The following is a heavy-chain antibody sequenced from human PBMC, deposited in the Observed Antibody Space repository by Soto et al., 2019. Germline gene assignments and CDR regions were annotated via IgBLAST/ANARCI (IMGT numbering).Heavy chain of an antibody. D-gene: IGHD2-2*01. CDR2: IWYDGSNK. Sequence: GGSLRLSCAASGFTFSSYGMHWVRQAPGKGLEWVAVIWYDGSNKYYADSVKGRFTISRDNSKNTLYLQMNSLRAEDTAVYYCARDWEYQLLQRKDIMDVWGKGTTVTVSS. CDR1: GFTFSSYG. J-gene: IGHJ6*04. V-gene: IGHV3-33*01. CDR3: ARDWEYQLLQRKDIMDV.